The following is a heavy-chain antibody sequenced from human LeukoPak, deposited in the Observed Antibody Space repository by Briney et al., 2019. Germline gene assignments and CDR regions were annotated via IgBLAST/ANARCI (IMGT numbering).Heavy chain of an antibody. CDR3: VRSRGYCSSTSCLDAFDI. CDR1: GFSLSTSGMR. CDR2: IDWDDDK. D-gene: IGHD2-2*01. V-gene: IGHV2-70*04. Sequence: SGPTLVNPTQTLTLTCTFSGFSLSTSGMRVSWIRQPPGKALEWLARIDWDDDKFYSTSLKTRLTISKDTSKNQVVLTMTNMDPVDTATYYCVRSRGYCSSTSCLDAFDIWGQGTMVTVSS. J-gene: IGHJ3*02.